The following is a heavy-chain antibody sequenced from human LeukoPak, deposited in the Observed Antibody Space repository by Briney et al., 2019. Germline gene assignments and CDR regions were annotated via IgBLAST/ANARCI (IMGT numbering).Heavy chain of an antibody. J-gene: IGHJ4*02. CDR1: GGSISSYY. D-gene: IGHD5-24*01. Sequence: SETLSLTCTVPGGSISSYYWSWIRQPPGKGLEWIGHIFSSGSTTYNPSLKSRVTISVDTSKNQFSLKLSSVTAADTAVYYCARRSKDGYNFDYWGQGTLVTVSS. V-gene: IGHV4-59*08. CDR3: ARRSKDGYNFDY. CDR2: IFSSGST.